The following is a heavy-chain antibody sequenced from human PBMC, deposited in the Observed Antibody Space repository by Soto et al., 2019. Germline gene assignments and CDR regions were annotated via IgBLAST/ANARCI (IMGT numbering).Heavy chain of an antibody. Sequence: EVQLVESGGGLVKPGGSLRLSCAASGFTFSSYSMNWVRQAPGKGLEWVSSIRSSSSYIYYADSVKGRFTISRDNAKNSLYLQMNSLRDEDTAVYYCERAEVADYYFDYWGQGTLVTVSS. CDR1: GFTFSSYS. D-gene: IGHD6-19*01. CDR2: IRSSSSYI. CDR3: ERAEVADYYFDY. V-gene: IGHV3-21*01. J-gene: IGHJ4*02.